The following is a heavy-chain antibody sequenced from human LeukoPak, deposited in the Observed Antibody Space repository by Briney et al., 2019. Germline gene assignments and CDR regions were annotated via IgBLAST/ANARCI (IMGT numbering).Heavy chain of an antibody. D-gene: IGHD6-19*01. CDR2: IYPGDSDT. Sequence: GESLKISCKGSGYSFTSFWIGWVRQMPGKGLEWMGIIYPGDSDTRYSPSFQGQVTFSADKSINTAYLQWSSLEASDTAMYYCARSTSGRTDYFDYWGQGTLVTVSS. CDR1: GYSFTSFW. V-gene: IGHV5-51*01. CDR3: ARSTSGRTDYFDY. J-gene: IGHJ4*02.